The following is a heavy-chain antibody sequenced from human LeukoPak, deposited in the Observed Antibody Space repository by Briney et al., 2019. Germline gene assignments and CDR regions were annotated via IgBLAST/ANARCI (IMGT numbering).Heavy chain of an antibody. V-gene: IGHV4-59*01. Sequence: KPSETLSLTCTVSGGSISGYYWSWIRQSPGKGLEWIGYIYYSGNTNYNPSLKSRVTISVDTSRNQFSLKLSSVTAADAAFYYCARSGSLYYDSSGYAADYWGQGTLVTVSS. J-gene: IGHJ4*02. D-gene: IGHD3-22*01. CDR2: IYYSGNT. CDR1: GGSISGYY. CDR3: ARSGSLYYDSSGYAADY.